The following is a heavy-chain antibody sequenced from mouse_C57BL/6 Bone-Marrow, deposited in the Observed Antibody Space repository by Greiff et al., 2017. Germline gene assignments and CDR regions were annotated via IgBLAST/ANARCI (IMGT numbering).Heavy chain of an antibody. CDR1: GFTFSDYY. Sequence: EVKLVESGGGLVQPGGSLKLSCAASGFTFSDYYMYWVRQTPEKRLEWVAYISNGGGSTYYPDTVKGRFTISRDNATNTLYLQRSRLKSEDTAMYYCARHDYVGAMDYWGQGTSVTVSS. J-gene: IGHJ4*01. D-gene: IGHD2-4*01. CDR2: ISNGGGST. CDR3: ARHDYVGAMDY. V-gene: IGHV5-12*01.